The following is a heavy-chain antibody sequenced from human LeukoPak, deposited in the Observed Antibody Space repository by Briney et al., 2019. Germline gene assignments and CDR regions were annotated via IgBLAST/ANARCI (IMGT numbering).Heavy chain of an antibody. Sequence: TVKVSCKASGGTFSSYAISWVRQAPGQGLEWMGRIIPILGIANYAQKFQGRVTITADKSTSTAYMELSSLRSEDTAVYYCARSTGTDYYYGVDVWGQGTTVTVSS. CDR3: ARSTGTDYYYGVDV. V-gene: IGHV1-69*04. CDR2: IIPILGIA. CDR1: GGTFSSYA. J-gene: IGHJ6*02. D-gene: IGHD2-8*02.